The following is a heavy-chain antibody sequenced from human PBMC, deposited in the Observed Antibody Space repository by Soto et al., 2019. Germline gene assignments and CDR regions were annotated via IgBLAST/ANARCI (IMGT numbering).Heavy chain of an antibody. Sequence: EVQLVESGGGLVQPGGSLKLSCAASGFTFSIDWMSWVRQAPGKGLEWVANIKQDGSEKYYVDYVKGRFTISRDNAKNSLYLQMNSLRADDTAVYYCARAPSPTHQGYWGQGTLVTVSS. J-gene: IGHJ4*02. CDR1: GFTFSIDW. D-gene: IGHD4-17*01. CDR2: IKQDGSEK. CDR3: ARAPSPTHQGY. V-gene: IGHV3-7*03.